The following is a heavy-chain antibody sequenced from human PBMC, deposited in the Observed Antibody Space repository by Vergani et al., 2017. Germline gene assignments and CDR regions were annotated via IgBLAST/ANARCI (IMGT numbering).Heavy chain of an antibody. CDR2: IYTSGST. CDR3: ARERGYGDPFDY. Sequence: VQLLESGGGLVQPGGSLRLSCAASGFTFSSYAMSWVRQAPGKGLEWIGRIYTSGSTNYNPSLKSRVTISVDTSKNQFSLKLSSVTAADTAVYYCARERGYGDPFDYGGQGTLVTVSS. D-gene: IGHD4-17*01. CDR1: GFTFSSYA. V-gene: IGHV4-4*08. J-gene: IGHJ4*02.